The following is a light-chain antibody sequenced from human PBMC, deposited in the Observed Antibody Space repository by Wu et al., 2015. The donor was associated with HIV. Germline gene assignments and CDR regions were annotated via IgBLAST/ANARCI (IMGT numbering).Light chain of an antibody. Sequence: EIVLTQSPGTLSLSPGERATLSCRASQSVSSNYLAWYQQKPGQAPRLLIYGASGRATGIPDRFSGSGSGTDFTLTISSLQPDDFATYYCQQYNSYPAWTFGQGTKVEIK. CDR1: QSVSSNY. V-gene: IGKV3-20*01. J-gene: IGKJ1*01. CDR3: QQYNSYPAWT. CDR2: GAS.